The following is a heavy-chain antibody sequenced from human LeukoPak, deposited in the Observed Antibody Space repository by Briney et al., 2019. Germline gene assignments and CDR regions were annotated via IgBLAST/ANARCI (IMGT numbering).Heavy chain of an antibody. CDR3: ARASYYYDSSGSYYFDY. CDR1: GFTFSSYG. V-gene: IGHV3-33*01. D-gene: IGHD3-22*01. Sequence: GGPLRLSCAASGFTFSSYGMHWVRQAPGKGLEWVAVIWYDGSNKYYADSVKGRFTISRDNSKDTLYLQMNSLRAEDTAVYYCARASYYYDSSGSYYFDYWGQGTLVTVSS. CDR2: IWYDGSNK. J-gene: IGHJ4*02.